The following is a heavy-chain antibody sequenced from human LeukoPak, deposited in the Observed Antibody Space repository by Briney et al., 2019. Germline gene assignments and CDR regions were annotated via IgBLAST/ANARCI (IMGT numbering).Heavy chain of an antibody. CDR2: ISYDGINI. J-gene: IGHJ4*02. Sequence: GGSLRLSCTASGFNFNTYAMHWVRQTPGMGLEWVAVISYDGINIYYLDSVKGRFTISRDNYNNTLYLQITSLRPEDTAVYYCVRVPARASSAFYYFDYWGQGTLVTVSS. V-gene: IGHV3-30-3*01. CDR1: GFNFNTYA. D-gene: IGHD6-19*01. CDR3: VRVPARASSAFYYFDY.